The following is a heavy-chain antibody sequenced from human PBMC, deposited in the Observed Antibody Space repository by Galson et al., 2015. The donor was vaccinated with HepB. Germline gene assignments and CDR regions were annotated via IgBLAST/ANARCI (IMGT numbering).Heavy chain of an antibody. J-gene: IGHJ4*02. CDR2: ISSDGKQK. V-gene: IGHV3-30*03. Sequence: SLRLSCAASGFMFSSYAMYWVRQAPGKGLEWVATISSDGKQKFYADSVKGRFSNSRDSSKNTLFLQMNSLSAEDTALYYCARAIAVASPSTYWGQGSLVTVSS. CDR3: ARAIAVASPSTY. CDR1: GFMFSSYA. D-gene: IGHD6-19*01.